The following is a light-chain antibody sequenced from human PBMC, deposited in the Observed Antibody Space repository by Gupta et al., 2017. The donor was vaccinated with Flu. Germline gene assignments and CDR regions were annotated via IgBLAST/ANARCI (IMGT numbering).Light chain of an antibody. V-gene: IGKV3-20*01. CDR2: GAS. CDR1: HSVSSSY. J-gene: IGKJ1*01. CDR3: QQYGSSRPT. Sequence: EIVLTHSPGTMSLSTGERSTPSCRASHSVSSSYLTWYQQKPGQAPRLLIYGASSRATGIPDRFSGSGSGTDFTLTISRLEPEDFAVYYCQQYGSSRPTFGQGTKVEI.